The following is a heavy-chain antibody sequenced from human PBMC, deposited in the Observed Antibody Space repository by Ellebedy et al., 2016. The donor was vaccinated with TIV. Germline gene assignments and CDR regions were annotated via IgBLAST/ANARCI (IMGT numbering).Heavy chain of an antibody. Sequence: GESLKISXAASGFTFSSYAMSWVRQAPGKGLEWVSAISGSGGSTYYADSVKGRFTISRDNSKNTLYLQMNSLRAEDTAVYYCAKIMWDGPWGQGTLVTVSS. CDR2: ISGSGGST. D-gene: IGHD1-26*01. V-gene: IGHV3-23*01. J-gene: IGHJ5*02. CDR1: GFTFSSYA. CDR3: AKIMWDGP.